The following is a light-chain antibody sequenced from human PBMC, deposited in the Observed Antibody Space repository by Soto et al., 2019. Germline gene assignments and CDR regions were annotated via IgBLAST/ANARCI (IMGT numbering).Light chain of an antibody. CDR2: ANN. V-gene: IGLV1-40*01. Sequence: QSVLTQPPSVSGAPGQRGTFSCTGSSSNIGAGYDVHWYQQLPGTAPKLLIYANNNRPSGVPDRFSGSKSGTSASLAITGLQAEDEADYYCQSYDSSLSGYVFGTGTKVTVL. CDR3: QSYDSSLSGYV. CDR1: SSNIGAGYD. J-gene: IGLJ1*01.